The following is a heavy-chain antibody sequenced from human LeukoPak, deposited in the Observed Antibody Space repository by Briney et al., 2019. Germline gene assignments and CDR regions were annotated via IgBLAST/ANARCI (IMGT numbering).Heavy chain of an antibody. CDR2: INPGGGST. CDR3: AREGAVAGTDFDY. Sequence: ASVKDSCKASGYTFTSYYMHWVRQAPGQGLEWMGIINPGGGSTSYAQKFQGRVTMTRDTSTSTVYMELSSLRSEDTAVYYCAREGAVAGTDFDYWGQGTLVTVSS. CDR1: GYTFTSYY. J-gene: IGHJ4*02. V-gene: IGHV1-46*01. D-gene: IGHD6-19*01.